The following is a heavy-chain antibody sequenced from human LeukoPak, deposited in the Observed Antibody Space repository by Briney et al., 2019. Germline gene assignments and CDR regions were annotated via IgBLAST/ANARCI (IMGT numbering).Heavy chain of an antibody. Sequence: SETLSLTCTVSGYSISSGYYWGWIRQPPGKGLEWIGSIYHSGSTYYNPSLKSRVTISVDTSKNQFSLKLSSVTAVDTAVYYCARVTLERRHAFDIWGQGTMVTVSS. D-gene: IGHD1-1*01. CDR3: ARVTLERRHAFDI. V-gene: IGHV4-38-2*02. CDR2: IYHSGST. CDR1: GYSISSGYY. J-gene: IGHJ3*02.